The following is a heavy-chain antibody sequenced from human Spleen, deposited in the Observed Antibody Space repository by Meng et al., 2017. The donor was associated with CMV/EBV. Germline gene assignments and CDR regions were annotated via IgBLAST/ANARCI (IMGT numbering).Heavy chain of an antibody. CDR3: ARLGAVGATTDNWFDL. J-gene: IGHJ5*02. D-gene: IGHD1-26*01. CDR1: GFSFSDYY. Sequence: GGSLRLSCAASGFSFSDYYMIWIRQAPGKGLEWVSYISSSGTTIYYADSVKGRFTISRDNTKNSLYLQMNSLRAEDTAVYYCARLGAVGATTDNWFDLWGQGTLVTVSS. CDR2: ISSSGTTI. V-gene: IGHV3-11*04.